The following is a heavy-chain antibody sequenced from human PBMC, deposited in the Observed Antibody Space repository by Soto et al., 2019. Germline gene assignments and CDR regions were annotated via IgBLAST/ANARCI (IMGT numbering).Heavy chain of an antibody. V-gene: IGHV1-2*02. CDR2: INPNSGDT. J-gene: IGHJ6*02. CDR1: GYTFTGYY. D-gene: IGHD1-26*01. CDR3: AKGGAIVAAGTRVYLYTEMDV. Sequence: ASVKVSFKASGYTFTGYYVPWVRQAPGQGLEWMGWINPNSGDTYLAQRFQGRVTMNRDTSIGTAYMELRGLTSDDTAEYYCAKGGAIVAAGTRVYLYTEMDVWGQGTSETVSS.